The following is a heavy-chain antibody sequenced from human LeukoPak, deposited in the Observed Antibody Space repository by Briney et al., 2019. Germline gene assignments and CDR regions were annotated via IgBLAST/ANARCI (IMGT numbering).Heavy chain of an antibody. CDR3: ARGKANDYVWGSYRYTGPYFDY. CDR1: GGSISSSSYY. D-gene: IGHD3-16*02. Sequence: SETLSLTCTVSGGSISSSSYYWGWIRQPPGKGLEWIGSIYYSGSTYYNPSLKSRVTISVDTSKNQFSLKLSSVTAADTAVYYCARGKANDYVWGSYRYTGPYFDYWGQGTLVTVSS. V-gene: IGHV4-39*07. CDR2: IYYSGST. J-gene: IGHJ4*02.